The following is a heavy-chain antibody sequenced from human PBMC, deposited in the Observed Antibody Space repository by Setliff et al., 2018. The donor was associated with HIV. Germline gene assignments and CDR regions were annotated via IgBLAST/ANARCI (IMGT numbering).Heavy chain of an antibody. CDR1: GGSFSSGNYY. J-gene: IGHJ5*02. D-gene: IGHD2-2*02. CDR3: ARYTSKVDWFDP. V-gene: IGHV4-39*01. Sequence: PSETLSLTCTVSGGSFSSGNYYWAWIRQPPGEGLEWIAIIHYNGRTYYDPSLKSRVTIFVDTSKTQFYLKLRSVTASDTAVYYCARYTSKVDWFDPWGQGTLVTVSS. CDR2: IHYNGRT.